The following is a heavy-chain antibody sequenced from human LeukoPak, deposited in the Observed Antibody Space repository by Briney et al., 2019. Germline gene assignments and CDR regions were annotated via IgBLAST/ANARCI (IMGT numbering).Heavy chain of an antibody. Sequence: ASVKVSCTASGYTFTSYGISWVRQAPGQGLEWMGWISAYNGNTNYAQKLQGRVTMTTDTSTSTAYMELRSLRSDDTAVYYCARDGSSSWPPSPQLHKYWGQGTLVTVSS. D-gene: IGHD6-13*01. V-gene: IGHV1-18*01. J-gene: IGHJ4*02. CDR1: GYTFTSYG. CDR2: ISAYNGNT. CDR3: ARDGSSSWPPSPQLHKY.